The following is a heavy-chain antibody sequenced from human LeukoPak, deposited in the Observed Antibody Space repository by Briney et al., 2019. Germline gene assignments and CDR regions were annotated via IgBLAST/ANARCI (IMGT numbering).Heavy chain of an antibody. CDR1: GFTFSSYP. V-gene: IGHV3-64*01. CDR2: ILGNGDSP. D-gene: IGHD6-19*01. J-gene: IGHJ4*02. Sequence: GGSLRLSCTASGFTFSSYPMHWVRQAPGKGLEYVSAILGNGDSPFYANSVKGRFTISRDNSKNTLYLQMGSLRADDMAVYYCARDATSGWSFDYWGQGTQVTVSS. CDR3: ARDATSGWSFDY.